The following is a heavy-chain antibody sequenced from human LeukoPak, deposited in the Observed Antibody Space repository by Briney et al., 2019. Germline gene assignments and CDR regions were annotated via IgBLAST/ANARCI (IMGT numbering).Heavy chain of an antibody. V-gene: IGHV4-38-2*02. Sequence: PETLSLTCAVSGSSINTDYFWGWIRQPPGQGLEWIGSIHHSGRTYYSPSLKSRVTISLDTSKNQFSLNLSSVTAADTAVYYCARDNFYSIFDYWGQGTLVTVSS. D-gene: IGHD2-21*02. J-gene: IGHJ4*02. CDR2: IHHSGRT. CDR3: ARDNFYSIFDY. CDR1: GSSINTDYF.